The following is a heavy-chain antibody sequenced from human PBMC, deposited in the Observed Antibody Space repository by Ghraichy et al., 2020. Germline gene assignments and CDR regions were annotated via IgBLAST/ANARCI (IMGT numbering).Heavy chain of an antibody. CDR3: ARGSRVVRFYYYDGMDV. CDR2: ITSSSSFT. J-gene: IGHJ6*02. V-gene: IGHV3-48*02. CDR1: GFTFGSYS. D-gene: IGHD4-23*01. Sequence: GGSLRLSCVGSGFTFGSYSMNWVRQSPGKRLEWVSYITSSSSFTSYADSVKGRFTISRDNAQNSLSLQMSSLTDEDKAVYYCARGSRVVRFYYYDGMDVWGQGTTVTVSS.